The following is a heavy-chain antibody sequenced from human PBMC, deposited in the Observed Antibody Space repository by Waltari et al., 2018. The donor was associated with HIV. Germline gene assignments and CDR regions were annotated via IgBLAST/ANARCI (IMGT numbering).Heavy chain of an antibody. CDR2: IKQDGSDK. D-gene: IGHD6-19*01. V-gene: IGHV3-7*01. Sequence: EVQLVESGGGLVQPGGSLRRPCAASGLTFSSCWISWVREAPGKGLEWVANIKQDGSDKYYVDSVKGRFTISRDNGKNSLYLQMNSLRAEDTAVYYCASEGYSSGWSRDYWGQGTLVTVSS. J-gene: IGHJ4*02. CDR3: ASEGYSSGWSRDY. CDR1: GLTFSSCW.